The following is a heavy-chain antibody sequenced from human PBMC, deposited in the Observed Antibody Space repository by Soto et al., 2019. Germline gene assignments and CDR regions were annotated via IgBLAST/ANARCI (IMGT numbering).Heavy chain of an antibody. D-gene: IGHD3-10*01. Sequence: QVQLVQSGAEVKKPGASVKVSCKASGYTFTNYEISWVRQATGQGLEWMGWMIPGSGNTGYAHKFQDRVTMTRNIYISTAYMELSSLGSDDTGIYYCARMAASGSLNWFDPWGQGNLVTVSS. CDR1: GYTFTNYE. V-gene: IGHV1-8*01. CDR3: ARMAASGSLNWFDP. CDR2: MIPGSGNT. J-gene: IGHJ5*02.